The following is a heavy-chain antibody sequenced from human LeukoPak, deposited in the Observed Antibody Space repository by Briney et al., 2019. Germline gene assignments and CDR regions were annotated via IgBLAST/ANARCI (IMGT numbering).Heavy chain of an antibody. D-gene: IGHD4-23*01. CDR3: AREVLGATDYGGNPRAFDI. J-gene: IGHJ3*02. CDR2: ISAYNGNT. CDR1: GYTFTSYG. V-gene: IGHV1-18*01. Sequence: GASVKVSCKASGYTFTSYGISWVRQAPGQGLEWMGWISAYNGNTNYAQKLQGRVTMTTDTSTSTAYMELRSLRSDDTAVYYCAREVLGATDYGGNPRAFDIWGQGTMVTVSS.